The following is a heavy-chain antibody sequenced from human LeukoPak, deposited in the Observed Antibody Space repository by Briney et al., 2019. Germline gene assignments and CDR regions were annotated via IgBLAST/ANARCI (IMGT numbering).Heavy chain of an antibody. V-gene: IGHV3-23*01. D-gene: IGHD2-15*01. CDR2: ISDTDNT. Sequence: GGSLRLSCAASGFTLSSYAMSWVRQAPGKGLEWVSAISDTDNTYHADSVKGRFTISRDSSKNTLFLQMNRLRPEDAAVYYCAKAPVTTCRGAFCYPFDYWGLGTLVTVSS. CDR1: GFTLSSYA. CDR3: AKAPVTTCRGAFCYPFDY. J-gene: IGHJ4*02.